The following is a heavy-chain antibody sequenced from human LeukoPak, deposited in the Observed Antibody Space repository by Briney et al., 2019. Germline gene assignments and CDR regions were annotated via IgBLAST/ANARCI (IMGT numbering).Heavy chain of an antibody. CDR3: ARSKTKRSGYYDY. Sequence: PSETLSLTCAGYGGSFSGYYWSWIRQPPGKGLEWIGEINHSGSTNYNPSLKSRVTISVDTSKNQFSLKLSSVTAADTAVYYCARSKTKRSGYYDYWGQGTLVTVSS. CDR2: INHSGST. J-gene: IGHJ4*02. D-gene: IGHD3-22*01. V-gene: IGHV4-34*01. CDR1: GGSFSGYY.